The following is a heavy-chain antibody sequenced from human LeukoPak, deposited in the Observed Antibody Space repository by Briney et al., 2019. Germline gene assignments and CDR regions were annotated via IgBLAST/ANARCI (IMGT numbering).Heavy chain of an antibody. CDR1: GFSFSDYS. V-gene: IGHV3-21*01. J-gene: IGHJ4*02. CDR3: ARDSFAGYDSSGYSSYDY. Sequence: GRSLRLSCAASGFSFSDYSMNWVRQAPGKGLEWVSFISSYSTYIYYADSLKGRSTISRDNAKNSLYLQMNSLRDEDTAVYYCARDSFAGYDSSGYSSYDYWGQGTLVTVSS. CDR2: ISSYSTYI. D-gene: IGHD3-22*01.